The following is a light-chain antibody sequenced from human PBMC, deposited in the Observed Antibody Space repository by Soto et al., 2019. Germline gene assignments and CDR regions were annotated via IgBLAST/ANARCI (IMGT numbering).Light chain of an antibody. Sequence: EIVMTQSPATLSVSPGERATLSCRASQSIGSNLAWYQQKPGQSPRLLIYGASTRATGLPSRFSGSGSGTEFTLTISSLQSEDFAVYYCQQYNNWITFGQGTRLEIK. CDR1: QSIGSN. CDR3: QQYNNWIT. CDR2: GAS. J-gene: IGKJ5*01. V-gene: IGKV3-15*01.